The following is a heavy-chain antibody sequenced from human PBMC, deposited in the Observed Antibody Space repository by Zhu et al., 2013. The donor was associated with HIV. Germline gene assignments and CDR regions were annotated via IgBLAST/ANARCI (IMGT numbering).Heavy chain of an antibody. V-gene: IGHV1-69*01. CDR3: ASHYCSSTSCYHPREYYYYGMDV. J-gene: IGHJ6*02. CDR2: IIPIFGTA. CDR1: GGTFSSYA. Sequence: QVQLVQSGAEVKKPGSSVKVSCKASGGTFSSYAISWVRQAPGQGLEWMGGIIPIFGTANYAQKFQGRVTITADESTSTAYMELSSLRSEDTAVHYCASHYCSSTSCYHPREYYYYGMDVWDQGP. D-gene: IGHD2-2*01.